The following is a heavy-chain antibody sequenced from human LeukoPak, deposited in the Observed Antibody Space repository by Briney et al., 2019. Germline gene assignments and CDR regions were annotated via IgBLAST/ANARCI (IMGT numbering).Heavy chain of an antibody. D-gene: IGHD3-10*01. J-gene: IGHJ4*02. Sequence: GGSLRLSCAASGFIFNNYWMHWVRQAPGKGLVWVSRISIDGSNTTYADSVKGRFTISRDNAKNTLYLQMNSLRADDTAVYYCARDGIPTRVRGVIMFDYWGQGTLVTVSS. CDR1: GFIFNNYW. V-gene: IGHV3-74*01. CDR3: ARDGIPTRVRGVIMFDY. CDR2: ISIDGSNT.